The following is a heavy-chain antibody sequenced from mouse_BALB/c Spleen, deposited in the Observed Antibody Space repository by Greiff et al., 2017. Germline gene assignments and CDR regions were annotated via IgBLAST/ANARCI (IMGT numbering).Heavy chain of an antibody. J-gene: IGHJ3*01. CDR3: APKLGAWFAY. Sequence: VQLQQSGAELVKPGASVKLSCKASGYTFTSYWMHWVKQRPGQGLEWIGEIDPSDSYTNYNQKFKGKATLTVDKSSSTAYMQLSSLTSEDSAVYYCAPKLGAWFAYWGQGTLVTVSA. CDR1: GYTFTSYW. D-gene: IGHD4-1*01. V-gene: IGHV1-69*02. CDR2: IDPSDSYT.